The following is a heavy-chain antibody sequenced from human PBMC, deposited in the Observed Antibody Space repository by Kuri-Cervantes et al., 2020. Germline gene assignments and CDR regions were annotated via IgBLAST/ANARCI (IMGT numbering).Heavy chain of an antibody. CDR3: AKGRNSGYGFDAFDI. D-gene: IGHD5-12*01. CDR1: GFTFSSYA. Sequence: PLTPPFAAFGFTFSSYAMHWVRQAPGKGLEWVAVISYDGSNKYYADSVKGRFTISRDNSKNSLYLQMNSLRAEDTALYYCAKGRNSGYGFDAFDIWGQGTMVTVSS. J-gene: IGHJ3*02. V-gene: IGHV3-30*01. CDR2: ISYDGSNK.